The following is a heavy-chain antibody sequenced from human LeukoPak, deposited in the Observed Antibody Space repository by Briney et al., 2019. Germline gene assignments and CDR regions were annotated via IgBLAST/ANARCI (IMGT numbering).Heavy chain of an antibody. Sequence: GGSLRLSCAVSGFTVSSNYMSWVRQAPGKGLEWVSVIYSGGSTYYADSVKGRFTISRDTSKDTVYLQMDSLGAEDTAIYYCAKIYQNRVVVGGKGAFDIWGQGTAVTVSS. CDR1: GFTVSSNY. V-gene: IGHV3-53*01. CDR3: AKIYQNRVVVGGKGAFDI. CDR2: IYSGGST. D-gene: IGHD2-15*01. J-gene: IGHJ3*02.